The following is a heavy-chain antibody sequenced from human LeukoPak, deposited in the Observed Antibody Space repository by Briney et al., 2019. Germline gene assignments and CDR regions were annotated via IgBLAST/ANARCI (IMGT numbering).Heavy chain of an antibody. CDR3: ARTGDYYYSMDV. CDR1: GFTFSSYE. CDR2: ISSSGSTT. Sequence: GGSLRLSCAASGFTFSSYEMNWVRQAPGKGLEWVSYISSSGSTTYYADSVKGRFTISRDNAKSSLYLQMNSLRAEDTAVYYCARTGDYYYSMDVWGQGTTVTVSS. V-gene: IGHV3-48*03. J-gene: IGHJ6*02.